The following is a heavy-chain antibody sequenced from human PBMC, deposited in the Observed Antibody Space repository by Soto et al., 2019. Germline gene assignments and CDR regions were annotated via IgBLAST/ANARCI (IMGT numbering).Heavy chain of an antibody. J-gene: IGHJ4*02. V-gene: IGHV5-51*01. CDR1: EYSFTNYW. D-gene: IGHD2-15*01. CDR3: ARLHLFTVSPFDY. CDR2: IYPGDSDT. Sequence: PGESLKISCKGSEYSFTNYWIGWVRQMPGKGLEWMGIIYPGDSDTRYSPSFQGQVTISADKSITTAYLQWSSLRASDTAMYYCARLHLFTVSPFDYWGQGTLVTVSS.